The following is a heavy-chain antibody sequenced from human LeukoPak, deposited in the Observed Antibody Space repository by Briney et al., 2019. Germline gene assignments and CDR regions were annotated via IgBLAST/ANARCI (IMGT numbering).Heavy chain of an antibody. J-gene: IGHJ5*02. CDR2: INGRGDNT. CDR3: AKDRVSPGFNWFDP. CDR1: GVIISSYA. Sequence: GGSLRLSCAASGVIISSYAMSWVRQAPGKGLEWVSAINGRGDNTYYADFVKGRFTISRDNSKSTVYLQMNGLRTEDTAVYYCAKDRVSPGFNWFDPWGQGTLVTVSS. D-gene: IGHD2/OR15-2a*01. V-gene: IGHV3-23*01.